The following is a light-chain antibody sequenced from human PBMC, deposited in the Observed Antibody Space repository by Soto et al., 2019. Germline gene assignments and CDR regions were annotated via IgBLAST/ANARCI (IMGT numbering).Light chain of an antibody. CDR3: PQYNIRPLMYT. CDR2: DAS. J-gene: IGKJ2*01. V-gene: IGKV3-15*01. CDR1: QSVSNN. Sequence: EIVMTQSPATLSVSPGERATLSCRASQSVSNNLAWYQQKPGQATRLLIYDASTRHTGIPARFSGSGSGTEFTINISSLKSEDFAVYYCPQYNIRPLMYTVGQGTKLEIK.